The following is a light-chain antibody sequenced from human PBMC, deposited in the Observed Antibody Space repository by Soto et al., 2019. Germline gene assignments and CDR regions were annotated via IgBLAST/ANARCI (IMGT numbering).Light chain of an antibody. J-gene: IGLJ1*01. Sequence: QSVLTQPPSVSGARGQRVTISCTGSSSNIGAGYDVHWYQQLPGTAPKLLIYGNNNRPSGVPDRFSGSKSGTSASLAITGLQAEDEADYYCQSYDSSLSGYVFGTGTKVTVL. V-gene: IGLV1-40*01. CDR3: QSYDSSLSGYV. CDR2: GNN. CDR1: SSNIGAGYD.